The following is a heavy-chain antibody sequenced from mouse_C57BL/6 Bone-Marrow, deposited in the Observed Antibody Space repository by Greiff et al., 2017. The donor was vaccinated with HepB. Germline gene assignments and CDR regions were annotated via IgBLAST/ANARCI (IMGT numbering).Heavy chain of an antibody. CDR1: GYTFTDYE. V-gene: IGHV1-15*01. J-gene: IGHJ4*01. Sequence: VQRVESGAELVRPGASVTLSCKASGYTFTDYEMHWVKQTPVHGLEWIGAIDPETGGTAYNQKFKGKAILTADKSSSTAYMELRSLTSEDSAVYYCTSSEDGYYFYYAMDYWGQGTSVTVSS. D-gene: IGHD2-3*01. CDR2: IDPETGGT. CDR3: TSSEDGYYFYYAMDY.